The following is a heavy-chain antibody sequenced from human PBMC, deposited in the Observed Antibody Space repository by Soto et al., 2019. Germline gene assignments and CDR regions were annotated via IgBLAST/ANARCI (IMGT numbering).Heavy chain of an antibody. D-gene: IGHD5-12*01. CDR1: GYTFTSYG. Sequence: ASVKVSCKASGYTFTSYGISWVRQAPGQGLEWMGWISAYNGNTNYAQKLQGRVTMTTDTSTSTAYMELRSLRSDDTTVYYCARVPYSAEYFQHWGQGTLVTVSS. J-gene: IGHJ1*01. CDR3: ARVPYSAEYFQH. V-gene: IGHV1-18*04. CDR2: ISAYNGNT.